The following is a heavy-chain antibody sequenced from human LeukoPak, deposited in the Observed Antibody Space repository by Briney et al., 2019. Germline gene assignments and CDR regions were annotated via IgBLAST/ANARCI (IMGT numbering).Heavy chain of an antibody. D-gene: IGHD3-22*01. Sequence: GGSLRLSCAASGFTFSSYAMSLVRQAPGKGLEGVSASSGSGGSTYYADSVKGRFTISRDNSKNTLYLQMNSLRAEDTAVYYCAKNDYYYDSSGYYYWGQGTLVTVSS. J-gene: IGHJ4*02. CDR1: GFTFSSYA. CDR2: SSGSGGST. CDR3: AKNDYYYDSSGYYY. V-gene: IGHV3-23*01.